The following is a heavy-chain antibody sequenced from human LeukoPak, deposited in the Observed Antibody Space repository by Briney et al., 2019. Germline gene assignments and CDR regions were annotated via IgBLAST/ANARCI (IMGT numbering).Heavy chain of an antibody. D-gene: IGHD3-10*01. J-gene: IGHJ5*02. CDR1: GYTFTSYG. Sequence: ASVKVSCKASGYTFTSYGISWVRQAPGQGLEWMGWISAYNGNTNYAQKLQGRVTMTTDTSTSTAYMELRSLRSDDTAVYYCARVREDYYGSGSSNWFDPWGQGTLVTVSS. CDR3: ARVREDYYGSGSSNWFDP. V-gene: IGHV1-18*01. CDR2: ISAYNGNT.